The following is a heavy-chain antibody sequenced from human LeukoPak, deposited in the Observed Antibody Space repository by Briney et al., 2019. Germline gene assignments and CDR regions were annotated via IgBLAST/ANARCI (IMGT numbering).Heavy chain of an antibody. J-gene: IGHJ4*02. CDR3: AREKRYCSSTSCYGPGFDY. V-gene: IGHV4-34*01. D-gene: IGHD2-2*01. Sequence: PSETLSLTCAVYGGSFSGYYWSWLRQPPGKGLEWIGEINHSGSTNYNPSLKSRVTISVDTSKNQFSLKLSSVTAADTAVYYCAREKRYCSSTSCYGPGFDYWGQGTLVTVSS. CDR2: INHSGST. CDR1: GGSFSGYY.